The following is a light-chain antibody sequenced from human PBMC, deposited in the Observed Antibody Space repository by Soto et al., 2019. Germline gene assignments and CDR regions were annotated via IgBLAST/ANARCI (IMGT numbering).Light chain of an antibody. CDR2: GAS. J-gene: IGKJ1*01. Sequence: EIVLTQSPGTLSLSPGERATLSCSASRSVSSSYLAWHQQKPGQAPRLLIYGASSRATGIPDRFSGSGSGTDFTLTISRLEPEDFAVYYCQQYGSSSWTFGQGTKVDIK. CDR3: QQYGSSSWT. CDR1: RSVSSSY. V-gene: IGKV3-20*01.